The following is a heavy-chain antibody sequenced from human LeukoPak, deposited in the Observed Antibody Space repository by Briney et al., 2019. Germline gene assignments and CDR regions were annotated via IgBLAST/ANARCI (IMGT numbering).Heavy chain of an antibody. CDR2: INHSGST. D-gene: IGHD2-15*01. CDR1: GGSFSGYY. V-gene: IGHV4-34*01. Sequence: SETLSLTCAVYGGSFSGYYWSWIRQPPGKRLEWIGEINHSGSTNYNPSLKSRVTISVDTSKNRFSLKLSSVTAADTAVYYCASHGVAAEVHWFDPWGQGTLVTVSS. CDR3: ASHGVAAEVHWFDP. J-gene: IGHJ5*02.